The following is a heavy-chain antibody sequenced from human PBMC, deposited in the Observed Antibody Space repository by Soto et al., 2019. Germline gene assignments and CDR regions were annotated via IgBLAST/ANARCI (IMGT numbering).Heavy chain of an antibody. CDR2: IIPIFGTA. V-gene: IGHV1-69*06. Sequence: QLQLVQSGAEVKKPGSSVKVSCKASGGTFSSYAISWVRQAPGQGLEWMGGIIPIFGTANYAQKFQGRVTITADKSTSTAYMELSSLRSEDTAVYYCAREEGGNYDFWSGYYTGWFDPWGQGTLVTVSS. J-gene: IGHJ5*02. CDR3: AREEGGNYDFWSGYYTGWFDP. D-gene: IGHD3-3*01. CDR1: GGTFSSYA.